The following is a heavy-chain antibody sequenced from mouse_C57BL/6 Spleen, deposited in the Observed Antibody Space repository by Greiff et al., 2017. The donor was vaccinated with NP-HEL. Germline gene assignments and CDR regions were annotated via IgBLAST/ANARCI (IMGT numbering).Heavy chain of an antibody. J-gene: IGHJ3*01. CDR3: ARKERLLAWFAY. V-gene: IGHV1-26*01. CDR2: INPNNGGT. Sequence: EVQLQQSGPELVKPGASVKISCKASGYTFTDYYMNWVKQSHGKSLEWIGDINPNNGGTSYNQKFKGKATLTVDKYSSTAYMELRSLTSEDSAVYYCARKERLLAWFAYWGQGTLVTVSA. CDR1: GYTFTDYY. D-gene: IGHD2-3*01.